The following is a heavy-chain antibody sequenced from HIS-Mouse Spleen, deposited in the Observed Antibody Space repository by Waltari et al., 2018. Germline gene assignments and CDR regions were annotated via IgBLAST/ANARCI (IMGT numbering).Heavy chain of an antibody. Sequence: QVQLQQWGAGLLTPSETLSLTCAVYGGSFSGYYWSWIRQPPGKGLEWTGEINHSGSTNYNPSLKSRVTISVDTSKNQFSLKLSSVTAADTAVYYCASSIPEFDYWGQGTLVTVSS. CDR1: GGSFSGYY. J-gene: IGHJ4*02. CDR3: ASSIPEFDY. V-gene: IGHV4-34*01. D-gene: IGHD2-2*02. CDR2: INHSGST.